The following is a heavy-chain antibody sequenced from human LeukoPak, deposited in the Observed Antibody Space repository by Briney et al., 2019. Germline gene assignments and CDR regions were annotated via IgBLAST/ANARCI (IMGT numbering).Heavy chain of an antibody. Sequence: GGSLRLSCAASGFTFSSYGMHWVRQAPGKGLEWVAFIRYDGSNKYYADSVKGRFTISRDNSKNTLYLQMNSLRAEDTAVYYCAKDLKRYYSPYYYYGMDVWGQGTTVTVSS. J-gene: IGHJ6*02. V-gene: IGHV3-30*02. D-gene: IGHD1-26*01. CDR2: IRYDGSNK. CDR1: GFTFSSYG. CDR3: AKDLKRYYSPYYYYGMDV.